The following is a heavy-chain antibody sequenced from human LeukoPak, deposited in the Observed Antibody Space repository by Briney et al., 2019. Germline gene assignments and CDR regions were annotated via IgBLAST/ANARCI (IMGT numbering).Heavy chain of an antibody. CDR1: GFTFSSCH. V-gene: IGHV3-33*06. CDR2: VWHDGSKT. CDR3: AKDSNDNGDYNYFDF. J-gene: IGHJ4*02. Sequence: GGSLRLSCAASGFTFSSCHIHWVRQAPGKGLEWVALVWHDGSKTYYADSVKGRFTVSRDNSKNTLYLQMNSLRAEDTAVYYCAKDSNDNGDYNYFDFWGQGTLVTVSS. D-gene: IGHD4-17*01.